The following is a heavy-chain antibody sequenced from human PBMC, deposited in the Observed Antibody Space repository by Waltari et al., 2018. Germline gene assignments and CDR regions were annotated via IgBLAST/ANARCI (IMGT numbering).Heavy chain of an antibody. J-gene: IGHJ4*02. V-gene: IGHV4-34*01. CDR2: VKYGGTT. CDR3: AKQVAGSGWYLG. Sequence: QVRLQHWGAGLLKPSETLSLTCVVSGGSLSGYYWSCIRQPSGTGMGRIGEVKYGGTTNYNPSTKRRITVSIDTSNNQFSLNLNSVTAADRAVYCCAKQVAGSGWYLGWGQGTLVSVSS. D-gene: IGHD6-19*01. CDR1: GGSLSGYY.